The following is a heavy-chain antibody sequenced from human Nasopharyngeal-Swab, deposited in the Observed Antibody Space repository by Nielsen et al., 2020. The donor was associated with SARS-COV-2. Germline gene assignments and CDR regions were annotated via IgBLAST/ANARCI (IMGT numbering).Heavy chain of an antibody. CDR2: IYYSGSP. CDR3: ARDTNYGGESLSGTFDI. Sequence: SETLSLTCTVSGASINSRDYYWSWIRQPPGKGLEWIGYIYYSGSPYYDPSLKSRVTISMDTSKNHFSLNMTSVSAADTAVYYCARDTNYGGESLSGTFDIWGQGTMVTVSS. D-gene: IGHD4-23*01. J-gene: IGHJ3*02. V-gene: IGHV4-30-4*01. CDR1: GASINSRDYY.